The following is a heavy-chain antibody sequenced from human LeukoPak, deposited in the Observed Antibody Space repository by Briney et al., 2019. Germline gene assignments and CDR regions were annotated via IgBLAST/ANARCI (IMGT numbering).Heavy chain of an antibody. CDR3: AKDWVIATFDY. CDR1: GFTFSSYG. J-gene: IGHJ4*02. CDR2: ISYDGSNK. Sequence: QSGGSLRLSCAASGFTFSSYGMHWVRQAPGKGLEWVAVISYDGSNKYYADSVKGRFTISRDNSKNTLYLQMNSLRAEDTAVYYCAKDWVIATFDYWGQGTLVTVSS. D-gene: IGHD2-21*01. V-gene: IGHV3-30*19.